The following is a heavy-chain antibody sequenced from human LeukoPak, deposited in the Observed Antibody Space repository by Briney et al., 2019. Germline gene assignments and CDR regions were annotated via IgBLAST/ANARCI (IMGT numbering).Heavy chain of an antibody. D-gene: IGHD4-17*01. CDR2: ISGSGGNT. Sequence: GGSLRLSCAASGFTFSSYAMSWVRQAPGKGLEWVSAISGSGGNTYYADSVKGRFTISRDNSENTLYLQMNSLRAEDTAVYYCARDQSVTNYYYGMDVWGQGTTVTVSS. CDR3: ARDQSVTNYYYGMDV. V-gene: IGHV3-23*01. J-gene: IGHJ6*02. CDR1: GFTFSSYA.